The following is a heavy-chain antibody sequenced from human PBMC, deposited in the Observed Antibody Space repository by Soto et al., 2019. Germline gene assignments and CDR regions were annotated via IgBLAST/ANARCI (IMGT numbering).Heavy chain of an antibody. CDR2: INHSGST. J-gene: IGHJ4*02. V-gene: IGHV4-34*01. CDR3: ARGSPYYYESSGPYKGAHYFDY. Sequence: PSETLSLTCAVYGGSFSNYYWSWIRQPPGKGLEWIGEINHSGSTNYSPSLKSRVTVSVDTSKNQFSLKLSSVTAADTALYYCARGSPYYYESSGPYKGAHYFDYWGQGTLVTVSS. D-gene: IGHD3-22*01. CDR1: GGSFSNYY.